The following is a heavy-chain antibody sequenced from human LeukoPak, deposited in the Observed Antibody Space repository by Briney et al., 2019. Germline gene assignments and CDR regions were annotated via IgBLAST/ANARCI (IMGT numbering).Heavy chain of an antibody. CDR2: INSDGSST. V-gene: IGHV3-74*01. D-gene: IGHD3-22*01. CDR3: ASDTYYYDSSGYYRDAFDV. CDR1: GFTFSSYW. J-gene: IGHJ3*01. Sequence: GGSLRLSCAASGFTFSSYWMHWVRQAPGKGLVWVSRINSDGSSTSYADSVKGRFTISRDNAKNTLYLQMNSLSAEDTAVYYCASDTYYYDSSGYYRDAFDVWGQGTMVTVSS.